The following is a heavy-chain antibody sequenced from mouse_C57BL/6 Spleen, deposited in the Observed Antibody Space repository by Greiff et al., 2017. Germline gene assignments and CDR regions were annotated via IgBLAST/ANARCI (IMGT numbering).Heavy chain of an antibody. D-gene: IGHD2-3*01. CDR1: GYAFSSSW. Sequence: QVQLQQSGPELVKPGASVKISCKASGYAFSSSWMNWVKQRPGKGLEWIGRIYPGDGDTNYNGKFKGKATLTADKSTSTAYMQLSSLTSEDSAVYFCARSYDGYYFDDWGQGTTLTVSS. V-gene: IGHV1-82*01. CDR2: IYPGDGDT. J-gene: IGHJ2*01. CDR3: ARSYDGYYFDD.